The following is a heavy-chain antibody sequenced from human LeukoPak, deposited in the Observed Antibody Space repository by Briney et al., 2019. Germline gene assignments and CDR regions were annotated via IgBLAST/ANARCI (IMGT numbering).Heavy chain of an antibody. CDR3: ARDRSGIGVFDY. Sequence: GGSLRLSCAASGFTFSSYWMSWVRQAPGKGLEWVSVIYSGGSTYYADSVKGRFTISRDNSKNTLYLQMDSLRAEDTAVYYCARDRSGIGVFDYWGQGTLVTVSS. CDR2: IYSGGST. V-gene: IGHV3-53*01. CDR1: GFTFSSYW. J-gene: IGHJ4*02. D-gene: IGHD6-19*01.